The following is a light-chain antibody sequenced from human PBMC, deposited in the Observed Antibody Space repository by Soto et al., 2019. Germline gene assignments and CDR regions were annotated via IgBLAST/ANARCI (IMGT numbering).Light chain of an antibody. CDR3: SAYAGSAYLYV. V-gene: IGLV2-8*01. Sequence: QSVPSQPPSGSGSRGQSVSISCTATSFDVWGYNYVSWYQQHPAQAPQILMYKFSKRPSGVPSRFSGSKSGSTPSLTVSGLQAADEADYYCSAYAGSAYLYVFSSATKVTV. CDR1: SFDVWGYNY. J-gene: IGLJ1*01. CDR2: KFS.